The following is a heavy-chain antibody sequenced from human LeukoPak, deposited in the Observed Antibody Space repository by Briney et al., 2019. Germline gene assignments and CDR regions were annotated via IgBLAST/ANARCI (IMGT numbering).Heavy chain of an antibody. J-gene: IGHJ4*02. CDR3: AKRGSLAFDY. D-gene: IGHD3-16*01. Sequence: AGGSLRLPCAASGFSFSRYAMSWVRQAPGKGLEWVSSITDSGSGTYYADSVKGRFTISRDSSVNTLYLQMNSLRAEDTAVYYCAKRGSLAFDYWGQGTLVTVSS. V-gene: IGHV3-23*01. CDR1: GFSFSRYA. CDR2: ITDSGSGT.